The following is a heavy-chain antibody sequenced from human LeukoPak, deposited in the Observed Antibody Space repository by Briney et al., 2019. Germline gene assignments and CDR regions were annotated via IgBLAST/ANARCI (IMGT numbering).Heavy chain of an antibody. J-gene: IGHJ4*02. CDR3: ARDYGGITYYFDY. CDR2: IIPILGIA. V-gene: IGHV1-69*04. D-gene: IGHD4-23*01. CDR1: GGTFSSYA. Sequence: SVKVSCKASGGTFSSYAISWARQAPGQGLEWMGRIIPILGIANYAQKFQGRVTITADKSTSTAYMELSSLRSEDTAVYYCARDYGGITYYFDYWGQGTLVTVSS.